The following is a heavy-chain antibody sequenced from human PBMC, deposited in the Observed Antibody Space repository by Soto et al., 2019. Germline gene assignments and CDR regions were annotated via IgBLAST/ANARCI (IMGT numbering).Heavy chain of an antibody. V-gene: IGHV5-10-1*01. CDR1: GYSFTTYW. J-gene: IGHJ3*02. D-gene: IGHD2-2*01. Sequence: PGESLKISWQGSGYSFTTYWISWVRQMPGKGLERMRRIVLSDHYTPYLASFQGHFTLPADKPTSTAYLQGSSLQASDTAMYCYARRVPHCSSGPSGHIGGPFDRWAERTMVTV. CDR2: IVLSDHYT. CDR3: ARRVPHCSSGPSGHIGGPFDR.